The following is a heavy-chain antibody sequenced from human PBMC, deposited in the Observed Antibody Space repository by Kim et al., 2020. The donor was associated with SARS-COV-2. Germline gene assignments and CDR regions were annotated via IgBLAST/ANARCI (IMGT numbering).Heavy chain of an antibody. J-gene: IGHJ6*02. V-gene: IGHV3-53*01. Sequence: GGSLRLSCAASGFTVSSNYMSWVRQAPGQGLEWVSVIYSGGSTYYAYSVKGRFTISRDNSKNTLYLQLNSLIAEDTAVYYSARDPRVLRRAYYGMDVWG. D-gene: IGHD3-3*01. CDR2: IYSGGST. CDR1: GFTVSSNY. CDR3: ARDPRVLRRAYYGMDV.